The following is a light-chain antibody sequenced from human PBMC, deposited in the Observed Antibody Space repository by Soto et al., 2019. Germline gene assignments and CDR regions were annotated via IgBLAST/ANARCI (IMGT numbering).Light chain of an antibody. CDR3: QQYGSSPIT. CDR1: RSVSSSH. J-gene: IGKJ5*01. CDR2: GAS. V-gene: IGKV3-20*01. Sequence: EIVLTQSPGTLALSPGERATLSCRASRSVSSSHLAWYQQKPGQAPRLLIYGASSRATGIPDRFSGSGSGTDFTLTISRLEPEDLAVYYCQQYGSSPITFGQGTRLEIK.